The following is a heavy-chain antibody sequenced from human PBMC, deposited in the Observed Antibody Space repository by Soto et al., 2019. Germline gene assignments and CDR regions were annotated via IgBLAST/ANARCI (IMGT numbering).Heavy chain of an antibody. Sequence: QVQLQQWGAGLLKPSETLSLTCAVYGGSFSGYYWSWIRQPPGKGLEWIGEINHSGSTNYNPSLKSRVTISVDTSKNQFSLKLSSVTAADTAVYYCARGAGNYDFWSGYYAGHWFDPWGQGTLVTVSS. CDR1: GGSFSGYY. D-gene: IGHD3-3*01. CDR2: INHSGST. V-gene: IGHV4-34*01. CDR3: ARGAGNYDFWSGYYAGHWFDP. J-gene: IGHJ5*02.